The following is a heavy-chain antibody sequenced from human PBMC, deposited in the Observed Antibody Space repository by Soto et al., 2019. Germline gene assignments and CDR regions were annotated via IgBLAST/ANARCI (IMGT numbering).Heavy chain of an antibody. D-gene: IGHD5-12*01. Sequence: GGSLRLSCAASGFTFSSYGMHWVRPAPGKGLDWVAVISYDGSNKYYADSVKGRLTISRDNSKNTLYLQMNSLRGEDTAVYYCAKDNGSGCDWLRVGDASDIWGQGTMVTVSS. CDR3: AKDNGSGCDWLRVGDASDI. CDR2: ISYDGSNK. J-gene: IGHJ3*02. CDR1: GFTFSSYG. V-gene: IGHV3-30*18.